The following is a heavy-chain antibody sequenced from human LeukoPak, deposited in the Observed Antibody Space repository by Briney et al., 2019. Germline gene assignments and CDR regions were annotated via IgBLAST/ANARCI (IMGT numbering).Heavy chain of an antibody. CDR1: GGSFSGYY. D-gene: IGHD5/OR15-5a*01. J-gene: IGHJ4*02. CDR2: INHSGST. Sequence: KSSETLSLTCAVYGGSFSGYYWSWIRRPPGKGLEWIGEINHSGSTNYNPSLKSRVTISVDTSKNQFSLKLSSVTAADTAVYYCARSVSPLYFDYWGQGTLVTVSS. CDR3: ARSVSPLYFDY. V-gene: IGHV4-34*01.